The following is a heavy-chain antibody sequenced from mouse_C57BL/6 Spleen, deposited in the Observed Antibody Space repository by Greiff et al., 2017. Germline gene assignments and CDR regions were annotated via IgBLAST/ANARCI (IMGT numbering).Heavy chain of an antibody. CDR1: GYTFTSYW. CDR2: IYPGSGST. V-gene: IGHV1-55*01. D-gene: IGHD1-1*01. CDR3: GYYGSSYAMDY. J-gene: IGHJ4*01. Sequence: QVQLQQSGAELVKPGASVKMSCKASGYTFTSYWITWVKQRPGQGLEWIGDIYPGSGSTNYNEKFKSKATLTVDTSSSTAYMQLSSLTSEDSAVYYCGYYGSSYAMDYWGQGTSVTVSS.